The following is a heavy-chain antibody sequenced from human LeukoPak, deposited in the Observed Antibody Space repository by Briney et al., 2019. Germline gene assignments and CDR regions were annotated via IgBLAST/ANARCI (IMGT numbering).Heavy chain of an antibody. CDR1: GFTFGNYG. J-gene: IGHJ4*02. CDR2: IYSGGGT. CDR3: ARVPYEDY. Sequence: GGSLRLSCAASGFTFGNYGMSWVRQAPGKGLEWVSHIYSGGGTNYADSVKGRFTISRDNSENTLYLQMNSLRAEDTAVYYCARVPYEDYWGQGTLVTVSS. D-gene: IGHD5-12*01. V-gene: IGHV3-53*01.